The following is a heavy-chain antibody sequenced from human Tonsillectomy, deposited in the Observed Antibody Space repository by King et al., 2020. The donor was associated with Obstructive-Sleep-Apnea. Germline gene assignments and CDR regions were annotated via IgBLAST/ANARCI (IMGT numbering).Heavy chain of an antibody. J-gene: IGHJ4*02. V-gene: IGHV3-73*01. CDR3: RATGGGDPGYFDY. CDR2: IRSKADSYAT. D-gene: IGHD2-8*02. CDR1: GFTFSGSA. Sequence: VQLVESGGDLVQPGGSLKLSCAASGFTFSGSAMHWVRQASGKGLEWVGRIRSKADSYATAYAASVKGRFTISRDDSKNTADLQMISLKTEDTAVYYCRATGGGDPGYFDYWGQGTLVTVSS.